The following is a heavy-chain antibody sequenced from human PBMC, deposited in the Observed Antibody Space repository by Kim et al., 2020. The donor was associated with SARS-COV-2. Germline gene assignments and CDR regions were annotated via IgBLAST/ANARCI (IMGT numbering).Heavy chain of an antibody. CDR1: GFTFSISW. J-gene: IGHJ4*02. Sequence: GGSLRLSCAASGFTFSISWMSWVRQTPGQGLEWVGGIGTKTDGGTTDYAAPVKGRFTITRDDSKNTLYLQMNSLKTEDTALYYCATEYWGSFIYWGQGTLVTVSP. D-gene: IGHD2-15*01. CDR3: ATEYWGSFIY. V-gene: IGHV3-15*04. CDR2: IGTKTDGGTT.